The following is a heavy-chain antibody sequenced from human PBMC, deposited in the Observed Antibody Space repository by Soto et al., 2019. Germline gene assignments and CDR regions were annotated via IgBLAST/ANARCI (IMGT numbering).Heavy chain of an antibody. Sequence: EVPLVESGGGLVQPGGPLSLPCAASGFTVVSNNLTWARQVPGKGLEYVQAISRNGGSTFYANSVKGRFTISRDNSKNTLYLQMGSLRAEDMAVYYCARGFGWLDYWGQGTLVTVSS. CDR3: ARGFGWLDY. CDR1: GFTVVSNN. D-gene: IGHD6-19*01. CDR2: ISRNGGST. J-gene: IGHJ4*02. V-gene: IGHV3-64*01.